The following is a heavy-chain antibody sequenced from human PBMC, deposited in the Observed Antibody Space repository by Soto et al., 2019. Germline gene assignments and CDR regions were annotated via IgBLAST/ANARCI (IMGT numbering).Heavy chain of an antibody. D-gene: IGHD2-2*01. CDR2: MNPNSGNT. J-gene: IGHJ4*02. CDR1: GYTFTSYD. CDR3: ARGFSSTSPLDY. V-gene: IGHV1-8*01. Sequence: ASVKVSCQATGYTFTSYDINWVRPPTGKELEWMGWMNPNSGNTGYAQKFQGRVTMTRNTSISTAYMELSSLRSEDTAVYYCARGFSSTSPLDYWGQGTLVTVSS.